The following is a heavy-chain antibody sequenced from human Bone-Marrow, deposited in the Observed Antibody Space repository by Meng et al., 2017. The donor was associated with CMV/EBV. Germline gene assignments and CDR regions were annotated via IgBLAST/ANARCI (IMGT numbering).Heavy chain of an antibody. V-gene: IGHV4-61*01. J-gene: IGHJ4*02. CDR2: IYYSGTT. CDR3: AKKRDSYGADTHFDY. D-gene: IGHD5-18*01. CDR1: GSVSRVYYY. Sequence: GSVSRVYYYMDWARQTPGEELEWIGYIYYSGTTNYNTTLKSRVNISVDTSKNKFSMKLSSVTAADRAVYYCAKKRDSYGADTHFDYWGQGTLVTVSS.